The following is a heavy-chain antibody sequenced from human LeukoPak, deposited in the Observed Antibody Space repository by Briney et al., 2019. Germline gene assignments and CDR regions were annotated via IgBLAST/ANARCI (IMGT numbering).Heavy chain of an antibody. Sequence: SETLSLTCTVSGGSISSGDYYWSWIRQPPGKGLEWIGYIYYSGSTYYNPSLKSRVTISVDTSKNQFSLKLSSVTAADTAVYYCARALPIYSSGWSSCCAAFDIWGQGTMVTVSS. J-gene: IGHJ3*02. CDR3: ARALPIYSSGWSSCCAAFDI. CDR1: GGSISSGDYY. D-gene: IGHD6-19*01. V-gene: IGHV4-30-4*01. CDR2: IYYSGST.